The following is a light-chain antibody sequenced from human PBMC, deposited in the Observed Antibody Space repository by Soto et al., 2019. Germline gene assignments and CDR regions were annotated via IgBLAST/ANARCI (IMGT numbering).Light chain of an antibody. CDR1: QSLAGNY. CDR2: GAS. V-gene: IGKV3-20*01. CDR3: QQYGTSPPLT. Sequence: EIVLVQSPGTLSLSPGERATLSCRASQSLAGNYLAWYQQKPGQAPRLLIDGASTRATGTPDRFSGSGSGTDFTLTISRLEPEDFAVYYCQQYGTSPPLTFGGGTKVGMK. J-gene: IGKJ4*01.